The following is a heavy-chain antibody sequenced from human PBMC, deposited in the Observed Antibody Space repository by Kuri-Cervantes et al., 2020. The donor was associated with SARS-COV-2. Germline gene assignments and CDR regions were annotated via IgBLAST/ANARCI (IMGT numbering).Heavy chain of an antibody. Sequence: SVKVSCKASGATFSSYAISWVRQAPGQGLEWMGGIIPIFGTANYAQKFQGRVTITTDESTSTAYMELSSLRSEDTAVYYCARGQVGTLPFSYYFDYWGQGTLVTVSS. D-gene: IGHD2-21*02. CDR3: ARGQVGTLPFSYYFDY. V-gene: IGHV1-69*05. CDR2: IIPIFGTA. J-gene: IGHJ4*02. CDR1: GATFSSYA.